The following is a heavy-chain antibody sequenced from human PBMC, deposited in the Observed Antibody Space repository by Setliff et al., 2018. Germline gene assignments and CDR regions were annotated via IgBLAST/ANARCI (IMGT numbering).Heavy chain of an antibody. CDR1: GYTFTSYY. CDR2: INPSGGST. Sequence: VASVKVSCKASGYTFTSYYMHWVRQAPGPGLEWMGIINPSGGSTSYAQKFQGRVTMTTDTSTSTAYMELRRLRSDDTAWYYCASDPDYDILTGYQPAGYYYGMDVWGQGNPGHRLL. J-gene: IGHJ6*02. V-gene: IGHV1-46*01. CDR3: ASDPDYDILTGYQPAGYYYGMDV. D-gene: IGHD3-9*01.